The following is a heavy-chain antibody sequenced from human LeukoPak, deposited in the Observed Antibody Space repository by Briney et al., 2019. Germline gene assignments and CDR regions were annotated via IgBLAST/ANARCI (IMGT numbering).Heavy chain of an antibody. J-gene: IGHJ5*02. Sequence: SETLSLTCTVSGGSISSYYWSWIRQSPGKGLKWIGYLYNSGSTNYNPSLKSRVTMSVDTSKNQISLKLSSVTAADTAMYYCARSTMVNTATGWFDPWGQGTLVTVSS. D-gene: IGHD4/OR15-4a*01. CDR3: ARSTMVNTATGWFDP. V-gene: IGHV4-59*12. CDR2: LYNSGST. CDR1: GGSISSYY.